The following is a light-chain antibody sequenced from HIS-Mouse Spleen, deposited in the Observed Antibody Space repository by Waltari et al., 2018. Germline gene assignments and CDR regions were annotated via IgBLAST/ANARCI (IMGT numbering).Light chain of an antibody. V-gene: IGLV2-18*01. Sequence: QSALTQPPSVSGSPGQSVTIPCTGTNSDVGSYNLFSWYQQPPGTAPKLMIYEVSNRPSGVPDRFSGSKSGNTASLTISGLQAEDEADYYCSLYTSSSTWVFGGGTKLTVL. CDR1: NSDVGSYNL. J-gene: IGLJ3*02. CDR3: SLYTSSSTWV. CDR2: EVS.